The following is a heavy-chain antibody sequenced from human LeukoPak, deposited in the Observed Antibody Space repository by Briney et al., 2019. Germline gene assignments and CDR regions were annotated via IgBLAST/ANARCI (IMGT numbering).Heavy chain of an antibody. J-gene: IGHJ1*01. Sequence: ASVRVSCTASGYTFTSYAMHWVRQAPGQRLEWMGWINAGNGNTKYSQKFQGRVTITRDTSASTAYMELSSLRSEDTAVYYCARGERCSSTSCYAMSEYFQHWGQGTLVTVSS. CDR1: GYTFTSYA. CDR2: INAGNGNT. V-gene: IGHV1-3*01. CDR3: ARGERCSSTSCYAMSEYFQH. D-gene: IGHD2-2*01.